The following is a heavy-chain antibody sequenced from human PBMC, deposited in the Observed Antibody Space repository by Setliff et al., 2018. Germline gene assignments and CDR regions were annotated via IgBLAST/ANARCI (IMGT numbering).Heavy chain of an antibody. CDR2: FDPEDEET. V-gene: IGHV1-24*01. D-gene: IGHD3-3*01. CDR1: GYRLIEVS. Sequence: GASVKVSCKVSGYRLIEVSMHWVRQAPGKGLEWMGGFDPEDEETIYAQKFQGRVTMTDDTSTDTAYMELSSLRSEDTAVYYCAISTIFGVVSPTPDAFDIWGQGTMVTVS. CDR3: AISTIFGVVSPTPDAFDI. J-gene: IGHJ3*02.